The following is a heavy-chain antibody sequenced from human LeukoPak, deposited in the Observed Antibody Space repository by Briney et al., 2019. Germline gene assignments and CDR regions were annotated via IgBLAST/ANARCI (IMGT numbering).Heavy chain of an antibody. Sequence: ASVKVSCKASGYTFTSYGISWVRQAPGQGLEWMGWISAYNGNTNYAQKLQGRVTMTTDTSTSTAYMELRSLRSDDTAMYYCAREGGGDYDILTGYYRFDYWGQGTLVTVSS. J-gene: IGHJ4*02. CDR3: AREGGGDYDILTGYYRFDY. CDR2: ISAYNGNT. V-gene: IGHV1-18*01. D-gene: IGHD3-9*01. CDR1: GYTFTSYG.